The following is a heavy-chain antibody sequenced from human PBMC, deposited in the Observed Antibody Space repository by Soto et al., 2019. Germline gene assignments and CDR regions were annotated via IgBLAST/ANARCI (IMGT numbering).Heavy chain of an antibody. Sequence: QVQLVESGGGVVQPGRSLRLSCAASGFTFSSYGMHWVRQAPGKGLEWVAVIWYDGSNKYYADSVKGRFTISRDNSKNTRYMQMNSLRAEDTGVYYCARGKGWERGAFDIWGQGTMVTVSS. CDR1: GFTFSSYG. V-gene: IGHV3-33*01. CDR2: IWYDGSNK. CDR3: ARGKGWERGAFDI. D-gene: IGHD1-1*01. J-gene: IGHJ3*02.